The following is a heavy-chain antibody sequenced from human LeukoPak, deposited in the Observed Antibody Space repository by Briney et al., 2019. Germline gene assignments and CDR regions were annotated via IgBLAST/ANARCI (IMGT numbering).Heavy chain of an antibody. CDR2: IYYRGST. Sequence: PSETLSLTCTVSGSSISRYYWSWIRQPPGEGLEWIGYIYYRGSTNYNPSLKSRVTFSVDTSKNQFSLKLNSVTAADTAVYYCARGGDYGDLRYFDYWGQGTLVTVSS. J-gene: IGHJ4*02. V-gene: IGHV4-59*01. CDR1: GSSISRYY. D-gene: IGHD4-17*01. CDR3: ARGGDYGDLRYFDY.